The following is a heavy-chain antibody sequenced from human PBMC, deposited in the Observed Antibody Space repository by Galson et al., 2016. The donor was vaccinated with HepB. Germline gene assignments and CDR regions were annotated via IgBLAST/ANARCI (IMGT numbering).Heavy chain of an antibody. CDR3: AREYRNSWLNFWYFDL. J-gene: IGHJ2*01. Sequence: SLRLSCAASGFSLSSYSMNWVRQAPGKGLEYVSSISSSSSYIYYPDSVKGRFTISRDNSKNTLYLQMSSLRTEDTAVYYCAREYRNSWLNFWYFDLWGRGTLVTVSS. V-gene: IGHV3-21*01. D-gene: IGHD6-13*01. CDR2: ISSSSSYI. CDR1: GFSLSSYS.